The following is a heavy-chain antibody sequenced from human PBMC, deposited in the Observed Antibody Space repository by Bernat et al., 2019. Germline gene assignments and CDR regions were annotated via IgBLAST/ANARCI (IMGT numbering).Heavy chain of an antibody. CDR1: GFTFDDYG. CDR2: IKQDGSEK. D-gene: IGHD6-25*01. CDR3: AGSAGGAFDI. J-gene: IGHJ3*02. Sequence: EVQLVESGGGVVRPGGSLRLSCAASGFTFDDYGMSWVRQAPGKGLEWVANIKQDGSEKYYVDSVKGRFTISRDNAKNSLYLQMNSLRAEDTAVYYCAGSAGGAFDIWGQGTMVTVSS. V-gene: IGHV3-7*02.